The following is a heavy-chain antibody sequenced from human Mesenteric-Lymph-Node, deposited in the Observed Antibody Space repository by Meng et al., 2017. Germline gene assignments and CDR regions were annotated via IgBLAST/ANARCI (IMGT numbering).Heavy chain of an antibody. J-gene: IGHJ4*02. V-gene: IGHV4-4*07. D-gene: IGHD2-15*01. CDR2: LSTNGNI. CDR1: GDSISTYY. CDR3: ASIRLSRDV. Sequence: SETLSLTCSVFGDSISTYYWSWVRQPAGKGLEWLGRLSTNGNIYYNPSLKSRLAMSIDTSKRQFSMYLRSVTAADTAVYFCASIRLSRDVWGQGTLVTVSS.